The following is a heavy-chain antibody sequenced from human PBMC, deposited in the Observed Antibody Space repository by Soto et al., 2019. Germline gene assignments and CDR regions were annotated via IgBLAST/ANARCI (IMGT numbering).Heavy chain of an antibody. CDR1: GFTFSSYA. D-gene: IGHD2-8*01. CDR2: ISGSGGST. CDR3: AKDHTYCTNGVCLWGPNPFDY. J-gene: IGHJ4*02. Sequence: GGSLRLSCAASGFTFSSYAMSWVRQAPGKGLEWVSAISGSGGSTYYADSVKGRFTISRDNSKNTLYLQMNSLRAEDTAVYYCAKDHTYCTNGVCLWGPNPFDYWGQGTLVTVSS. V-gene: IGHV3-23*01.